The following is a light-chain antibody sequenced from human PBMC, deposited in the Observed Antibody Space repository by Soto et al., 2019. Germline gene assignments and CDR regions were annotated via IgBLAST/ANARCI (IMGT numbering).Light chain of an antibody. Sequence: SVLNQPASLSGSPGEASTISCPGTSSDVGGYNYVSWYQQHPGKAPKLMIYDVSNRPSGVSNRFSGSKSGNTASLTISGLQAEDEADYYCSSYTSSSTIDVVFGGGTQLTVL. CDR2: DVS. V-gene: IGLV2-14*01. CDR1: SSDVGGYNY. J-gene: IGLJ2*01. CDR3: SSYTSSSTIDVV.